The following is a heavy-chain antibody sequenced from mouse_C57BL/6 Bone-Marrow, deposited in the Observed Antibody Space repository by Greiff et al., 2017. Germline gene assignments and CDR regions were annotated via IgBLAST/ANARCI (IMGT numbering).Heavy chain of an antibody. J-gene: IGHJ2*01. CDR1: GYTFTNYW. CDR2: IYTGGGYT. CDR3: ARGATATVVPYYFDF. Sequence: VQLQPSGAELVRPGTSVKMSCKASGYTFTNYWIGWAKQRPGHGLEWIGDIYTGGGYTKYNEKFMGKAPLTADKSSRTAYMQFSSLTSEDSAIYYCARGATATVVPYYFDFWGQGTTLTVSS. V-gene: IGHV1-63*01. D-gene: IGHD1-1*01.